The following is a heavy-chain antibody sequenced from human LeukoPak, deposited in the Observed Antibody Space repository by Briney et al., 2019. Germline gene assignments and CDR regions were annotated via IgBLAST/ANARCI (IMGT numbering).Heavy chain of an antibody. CDR1: GFTFSSYW. J-gene: IGHJ4*02. Sequence: GGSLRLSCAASGFTFSSYWMHWVRQAPGKGLVWVSRINGDGSSTAYADSVKGRFTISRDNAKNTLYLQMHSLTAEDTAVYYCAKDGPLYYDYVWGSYRDYWGQGTLVTVSS. CDR2: INGDGSST. CDR3: AKDGPLYYDYVWGSYRDY. V-gene: IGHV3-74*01. D-gene: IGHD3-16*02.